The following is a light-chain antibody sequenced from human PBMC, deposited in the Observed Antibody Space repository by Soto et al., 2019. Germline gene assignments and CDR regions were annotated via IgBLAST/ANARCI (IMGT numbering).Light chain of an antibody. V-gene: IGLV2-14*01. Sequence: QSALTQPASVSGSPGQSITISCTGTSSDVGGYNYVSWFQQHPGNAPKLMIHDVSNRPSGVSNRFSGSKSGNTASLTISGLQAQDEADYYCSSYTTSSTYVLGTGTKLTVL. CDR3: SSYTTSSTYV. CDR1: SSDVGGYNY. CDR2: DVS. J-gene: IGLJ1*01.